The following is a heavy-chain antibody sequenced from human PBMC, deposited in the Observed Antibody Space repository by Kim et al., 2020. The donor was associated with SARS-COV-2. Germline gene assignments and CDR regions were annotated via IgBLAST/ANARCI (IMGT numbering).Heavy chain of an antibody. CDR2: IYYSGST. D-gene: IGHD5-12*01. J-gene: IGHJ4*02. Sequence: SETLSLTCTVSGCSISSYYWSWIRQPPGKGLEWIGYIYYSGSTNYNPSLKSRVTISVDTSKNQFSLKLSSVTAADTAVYYCARIRYSGYDGWGLLFDYWGQGTLVTVSS. CDR1: GCSISSYY. V-gene: IGHV4-59*01. CDR3: ARIRYSGYDGWGLLFDY.